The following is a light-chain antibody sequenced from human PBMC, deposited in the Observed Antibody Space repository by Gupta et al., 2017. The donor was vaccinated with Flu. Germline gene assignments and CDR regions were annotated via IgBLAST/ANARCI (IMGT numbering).Light chain of an antibody. CDR2: KAS. V-gene: IGKV1-5*03. Sequence: DRVTITCRASQSISTWLAWYQQRPGTAPKLLIYKASSLKSGVPSRFSGSGSETEFTLTISSLQPDDFATYYCQQYNTYSQWTFGQGTKVEIK. J-gene: IGKJ1*01. CDR1: QSISTW. CDR3: QQYNTYSQWT.